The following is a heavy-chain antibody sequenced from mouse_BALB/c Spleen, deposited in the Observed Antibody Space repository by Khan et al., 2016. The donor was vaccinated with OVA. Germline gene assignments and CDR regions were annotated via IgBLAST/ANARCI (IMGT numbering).Heavy chain of an antibody. CDR3: ARRNYFGYTFAY. CDR2: ISTGSGYT. Sequence: QVLLKQSGAELARPGASVKLSCKASGYTFTGYYINWVHQRTGQGLEWIGAISTGSGYTYYPEKFKGQATLTADKSSTTVYMQLSSLTSEAYAVYFCARRNYFGYTFAYWGQGTLVTVSA. CDR1: GYTFTGYY. V-gene: IGHV1-77*01. D-gene: IGHD1-2*01. J-gene: IGHJ3*01.